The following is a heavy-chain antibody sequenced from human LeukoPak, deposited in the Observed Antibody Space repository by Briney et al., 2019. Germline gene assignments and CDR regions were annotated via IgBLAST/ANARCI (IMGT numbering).Heavy chain of an antibody. V-gene: IGHV3-30*02. Sequence: QSGGSLRLSCAASGFTFSSYGMHWVRQAPGKGLEWVAFIRYDGSNKYYADSVKGRFTISRDNSKNTLYLQMNSLRAEDTAVYYCANALLWFGELSHAFDIWGQGTMVTVSS. CDR2: IRYDGSNK. J-gene: IGHJ3*02. D-gene: IGHD3-10*01. CDR1: GFTFSSYG. CDR3: ANALLWFGELSHAFDI.